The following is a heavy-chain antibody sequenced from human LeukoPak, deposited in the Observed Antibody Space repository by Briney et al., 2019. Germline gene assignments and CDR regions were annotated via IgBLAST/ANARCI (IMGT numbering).Heavy chain of an antibody. J-gene: IGHJ4*02. CDR2: INAYNGNK. CDR1: GYTFTSYV. D-gene: IGHD3-9*01. V-gene: IGHV1-18*04. CDR3: ARDLARYFDLLLSYAPTYFGY. Sequence: AASVKVSCKASGYTFTSYVISWVRQAPGQGLEWMGWINAYNGNKYYAQKLQGRVTITTDTSTSTAYMELRSLRSDDTAVYYCARDLARYFDLLLSYAPTYFGYWGQGTLVTV.